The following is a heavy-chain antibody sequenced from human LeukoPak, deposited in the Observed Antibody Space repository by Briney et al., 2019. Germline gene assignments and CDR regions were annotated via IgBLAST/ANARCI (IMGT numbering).Heavy chain of an antibody. V-gene: IGHV4-39*01. CDR2: IYYSGST. D-gene: IGHD2-15*01. J-gene: IGHJ5*02. Sequence: SETLSLTCTVSGGSVSSGSYYWGWIRQPPGKGLEWIGSIYYSGSTYYNPSLKSRVTISVDTSKNQFSLKLSSVTAADTAVYYCARTRIAAPYNWFDPWGQGTLVTVSS. CDR3: ARTRIAAPYNWFDP. CDR1: GGSVSSGSYY.